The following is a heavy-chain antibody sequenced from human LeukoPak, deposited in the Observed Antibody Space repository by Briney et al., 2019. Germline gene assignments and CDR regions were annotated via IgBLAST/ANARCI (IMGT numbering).Heavy chain of an antibody. J-gene: IGHJ5*02. CDR2: IYYSGST. V-gene: IGHV4-59*11. CDR3: ARGGTTVTPGLLWFDP. D-gene: IGHD4-17*01. CDR1: GGSISSHY. Sequence: SETLSLTCTVSGGSISSHYWSWIRQPPGKGLEWIGYIYYSGSTKYNPSLKSRVTISVDTSKNQFSLKLSSVTAADTAVYYCARGGTTVTPGLLWFDPWGQGTLVTVSS.